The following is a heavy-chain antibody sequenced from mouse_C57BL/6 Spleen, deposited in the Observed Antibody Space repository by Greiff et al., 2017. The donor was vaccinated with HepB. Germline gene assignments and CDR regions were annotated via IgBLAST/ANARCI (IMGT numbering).Heavy chain of an antibody. V-gene: IGHV5-9*01. CDR1: GFTFSSYT. D-gene: IGHD4-1*01. CDR3: ARLWDEDYFDY. Sequence: EVQLVESGGGLVKPGGSLKLSCAASGFTFSSYTMSWVRQTPEKRLEWVATISGGGGNTYYPDSVKGRFTISRDNAKNTLYLQMSSLRSEDTALYYCARLWDEDYFDYWGQGTTLTVSS. CDR2: ISGGGGNT. J-gene: IGHJ2*01.